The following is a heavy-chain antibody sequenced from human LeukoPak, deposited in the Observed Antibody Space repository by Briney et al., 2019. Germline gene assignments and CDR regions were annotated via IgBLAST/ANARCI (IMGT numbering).Heavy chain of an antibody. V-gene: IGHV1-8*02. CDR1: GYSFTGYY. CDR3: ARESYGDYYDDY. CDR2: MNPNSGNT. J-gene: IGHJ4*02. D-gene: IGHD4-17*01. Sequence: ASVKVSCKASGYSFTGYYIHWVRQATGQGLEWMGWMNPNSGNTGYAQKFQGRVTMTRNTSISTAYMELSSLRSEDTAVYYCARESYGDYYDDYWGQGTLVTVSS.